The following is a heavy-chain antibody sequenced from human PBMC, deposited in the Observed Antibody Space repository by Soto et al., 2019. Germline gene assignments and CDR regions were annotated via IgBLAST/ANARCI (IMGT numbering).Heavy chain of an antibody. CDR3: ARAGGLGAVAVDY. CDR1: GGSISSGGSS. D-gene: IGHD6-19*01. J-gene: IGHJ4*02. CDR2: IYHSGST. Sequence: QLQLQESGSGLVKPSQTLSLTCAVSGGSISSGGSSWSWIRQPPGKGLEWIGYIYHSGSTYYNPSLKSRVTMSVDRSNNQVSLNLSTLAAADTAVYYCARAGGLGAVAVDYWGQGTLVTVSS. V-gene: IGHV4-30-2*01.